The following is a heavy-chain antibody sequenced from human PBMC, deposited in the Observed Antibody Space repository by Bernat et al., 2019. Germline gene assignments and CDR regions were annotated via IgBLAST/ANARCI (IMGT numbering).Heavy chain of an antibody. D-gene: IGHD6-19*01. J-gene: IGHJ3*02. CDR2: ISDGSITT. CDR3: AKFDSSGWYRVIQGDGFDI. V-gene: IGHV3-23*01. CDR1: GFTFSSYA. Sequence: EVQLLESGGGLVQPGGSLRVSCAASGFTFSSYAMTWVRQAPGKGLEWVSTISDGSITTYYADSVKGGFTISRDNSKNTLYLQMNSLRAEDTAVYYCAKFDSSGWYRVIQGDGFDIWGQGTMVTVSS.